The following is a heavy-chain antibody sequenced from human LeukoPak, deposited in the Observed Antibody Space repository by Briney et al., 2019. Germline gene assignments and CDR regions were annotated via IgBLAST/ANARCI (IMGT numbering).Heavy chain of an antibody. J-gene: IGHJ5*02. CDR3: ARGNDYGDYAGFDP. CDR2: IYYSGST. V-gene: IGHV4-59*08. Sequence: SETLSLTCTVSGGSISSYYWSWIRQPPGKGLEWIGYIYYSGSTYYNPSLKSRVTISVDTSKNQFSLKLSSVTAADTAVYYCARGNDYGDYAGFDPWGQGTLVTVSS. D-gene: IGHD4-17*01. CDR1: GGSISSYY.